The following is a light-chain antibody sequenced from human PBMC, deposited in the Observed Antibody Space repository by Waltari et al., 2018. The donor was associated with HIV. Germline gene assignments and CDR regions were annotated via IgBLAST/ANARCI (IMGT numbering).Light chain of an antibody. Sequence: QLVLTQSPSASASLGASVTLTCTLSSGHSSHAIAWHQQQPEKGPRYLMMLNSDGSHRRGDGIPDRFSGSRSGAERYLTISSLQSEDEADYYCQAWGTGTQVVFGGGTKLTVL. J-gene: IGLJ2*01. CDR2: LNSDGSH. V-gene: IGLV4-69*01. CDR1: SGHSSHA. CDR3: QAWGTGTQVV.